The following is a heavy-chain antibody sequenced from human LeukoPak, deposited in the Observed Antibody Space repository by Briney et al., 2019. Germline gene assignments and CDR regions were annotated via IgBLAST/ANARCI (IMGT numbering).Heavy chain of an antibody. D-gene: IGHD2-2*01. CDR1: GYTITDYY. CDR3: ARDCGRSTCYWFDR. Sequence: ASVKVSCKASGYTITDYYIHWVRQAPEQGLEWLGWINPNSGGTNYAQKFQGRVTMTRDTSINTAYMELGSLRSDDTAVYYCARDCGRSTCYWFDRWGQGTLVTVSS. CDR2: INPNSGGT. J-gene: IGHJ5*02. V-gene: IGHV1-2*02.